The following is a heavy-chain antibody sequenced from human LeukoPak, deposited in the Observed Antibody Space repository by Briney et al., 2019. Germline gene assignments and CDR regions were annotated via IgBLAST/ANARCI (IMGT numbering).Heavy chain of an antibody. Sequence: GGSLRLSCAASGFTFSSYGMHWVRQAPGKGLEWVAVISYDGSNKYYADSVKGRFTISRDNSKNTLYLQMNSLRAEDTAVYYCAKDPLRGYSSGWPYYLDYWGQGTLVTVSS. D-gene: IGHD6-19*01. CDR3: AKDPLRGYSSGWPYYLDY. J-gene: IGHJ4*02. V-gene: IGHV3-30*18. CDR1: GFTFSSYG. CDR2: ISYDGSNK.